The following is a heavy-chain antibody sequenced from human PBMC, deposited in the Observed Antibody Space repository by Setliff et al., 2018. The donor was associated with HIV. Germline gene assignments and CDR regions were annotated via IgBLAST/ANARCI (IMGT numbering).Heavy chain of an antibody. D-gene: IGHD2-21*01. CDR1: GFSFPDAR. J-gene: IGHJ5*02. CDR2: IKRSVDSG. Sequence: GGSLRLSCAASGFSFPDARMNWVRQAPGKGLEWVGRIKRSVDSGNSVPVSDRFTISRDDSKNTLYLQMNNPKSEDTAMYYCTTDWGGGGGAPLDPWGQGALVTVSS. V-gene: IGHV3-15*01. CDR3: TTDWGGGGGAPLDP.